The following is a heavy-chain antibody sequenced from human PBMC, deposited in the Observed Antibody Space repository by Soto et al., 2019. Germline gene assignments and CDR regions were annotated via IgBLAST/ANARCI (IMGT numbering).Heavy chain of an antibody. J-gene: IGHJ4*02. CDR1: GDTFSFYS. D-gene: IGHD3-10*01. Sequence: QVQLVQSGAEVKRPGSSVKVSCKASGDTFSFYSINWVRQAPGLGLEWMGRVNPILSMSNYAQRFQGRVKMTEDKSTSTAHRELSGLRSEVTAMYYCATSYGSGYRAFDYWGQGALVTVSS. V-gene: IGHV1-69*04. CDR3: ATSYGSGYRAFDY. CDR2: VNPILSMS.